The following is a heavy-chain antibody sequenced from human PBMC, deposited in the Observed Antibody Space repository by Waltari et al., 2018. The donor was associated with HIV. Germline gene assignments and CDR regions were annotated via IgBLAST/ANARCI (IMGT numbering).Heavy chain of an antibody. V-gene: IGHV3-7*04. CDR2: IKQDGSEK. J-gene: IGHJ4*02. CDR3: ARGGFYGSGSKVN. D-gene: IGHD3-10*01. Sequence: EVQLVESGVGLVQPGGSLRLSCAASGLTFSSYWMSWVRQAPGKVLEWLANIKQDGSEKYYVASVNGRFTISRDNAENSLYLQMNSLRAEDTAVYYCARGGFYGSGSKVNWGQGTLVTVSS. CDR1: GLTFSSYW.